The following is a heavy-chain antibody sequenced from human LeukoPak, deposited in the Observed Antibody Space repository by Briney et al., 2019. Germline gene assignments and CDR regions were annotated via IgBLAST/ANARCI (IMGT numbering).Heavy chain of an antibody. CDR2: ISSSSSYI. J-gene: IGHJ4*02. D-gene: IGHD3-3*01. V-gene: IGHV3-21*01. CDR1: GFTFSSYS. Sequence: GGSLRLSCAAPGFTFSSYSMNWVRQAPGKGLEWVSSISSSSSYIYYADSVKGRFTISRDNAKNSLYLQMNSLRAEDTAVYYCARDGDFWSGYPADYWGQGTLVTVSS. CDR3: ARDGDFWSGYPADY.